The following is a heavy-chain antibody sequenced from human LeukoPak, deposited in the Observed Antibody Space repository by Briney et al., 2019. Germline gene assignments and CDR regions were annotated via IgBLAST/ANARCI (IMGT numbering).Heavy chain of an antibody. J-gene: IGHJ4*02. CDR1: GSTLNEFS. Sequence: ASVKVSCKVSGSTLNEFSMHWVRQAPGKGLEWMGGFDPEDGKITYAQKFQGRVTVTEDTSTDTAYMELSSLRSEDTAVYYCAGRSFDWSLRPSFDFWGQGTLVTVSS. CDR2: FDPEDGKI. V-gene: IGHV1-24*01. D-gene: IGHD3-9*01. CDR3: AGRSFDWSLRPSFDF.